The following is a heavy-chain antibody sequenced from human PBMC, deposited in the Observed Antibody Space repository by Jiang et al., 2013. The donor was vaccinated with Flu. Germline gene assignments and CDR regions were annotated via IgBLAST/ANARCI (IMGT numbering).Heavy chain of an antibody. Sequence: GWVRQMPGKGLEWMGIIYPGDSDTRYSPSFQGQVTISADKSISTAYLQWSSLKASDTAMYYCARRSGDFWSGYYTFDYWGQGTLVTVSS. J-gene: IGHJ4*02. CDR2: IYPGDSDT. V-gene: IGHV5-51*01. CDR3: ARRSGDFWSGYYTFDY. D-gene: IGHD3-3*01.